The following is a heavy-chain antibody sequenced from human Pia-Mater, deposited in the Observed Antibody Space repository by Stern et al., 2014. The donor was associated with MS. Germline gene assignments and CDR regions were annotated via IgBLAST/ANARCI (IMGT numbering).Heavy chain of an antibody. CDR2: IYDSGST. CDR3: AREGPRTGTLVY. V-gene: IGHV4-30-4*01. J-gene: IGHJ4*02. CDR1: GGSISSGDYY. Sequence: VQLVESGPGLVKPSQTLSLTCTVSGGSISSGDYYWSWIRQPPGKGLEWIGYIYDSGSTYYNPSLKSRVTISVDTSKNQFSLKLSSVTAADTAVYYCAREGPRTGTLVYWGQGTLVTVSS. D-gene: IGHD3/OR15-3a*01.